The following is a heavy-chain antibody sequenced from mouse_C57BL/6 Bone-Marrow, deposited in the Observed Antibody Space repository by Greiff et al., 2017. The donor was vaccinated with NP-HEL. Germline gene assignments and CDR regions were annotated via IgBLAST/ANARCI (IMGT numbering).Heavy chain of an antibody. J-gene: IGHJ2*01. V-gene: IGHV1-26*01. Sequence: VQLQQSGPELVKPGASVKISCKASGYTFTDYYMNWVKQSHGKSLEWIGDINPNNGGTSYNQKFKGKATLTVDKSSSTAYMELRSLTSEDSAVYYCAWRAYYGSSYGDYWGQGTTLTVSS. CDR3: AWRAYYGSSYGDY. CDR1: GYTFTDYY. CDR2: INPNNGGT. D-gene: IGHD1-1*01.